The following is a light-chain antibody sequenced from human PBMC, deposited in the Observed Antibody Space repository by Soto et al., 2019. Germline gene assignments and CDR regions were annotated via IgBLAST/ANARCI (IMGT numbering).Light chain of an antibody. Sequence: QSVLTQPPSVSGAPGQRVTISCTGSTSNIGASYDVHWYQQFPGAAPKLLIYRDTHRPSGIPNRFSGSKSGTSASLAITGLQAEDEADYYCQSYDSSLSGYVFGTGTKVTVL. CDR3: QSYDSSLSGYV. V-gene: IGLV1-40*01. CDR2: RDT. CDR1: TSNIGASYD. J-gene: IGLJ1*01.